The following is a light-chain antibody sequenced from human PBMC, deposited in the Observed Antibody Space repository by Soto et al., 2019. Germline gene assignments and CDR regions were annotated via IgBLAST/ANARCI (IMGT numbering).Light chain of an antibody. CDR2: AAS. V-gene: IGKV3-20*01. CDR3: QQYDNSPYS. Sequence: EIVLTQSPGTLSLSPGERATLSCRASQSVSSTYLAWYRQKPGQAPRLLIYAASSRETGIPDTFSGSGSGTDFTLTISRLEPEDFAVYYCQQYDNSPYSFGQGTKLEIK. J-gene: IGKJ2*03. CDR1: QSVSSTY.